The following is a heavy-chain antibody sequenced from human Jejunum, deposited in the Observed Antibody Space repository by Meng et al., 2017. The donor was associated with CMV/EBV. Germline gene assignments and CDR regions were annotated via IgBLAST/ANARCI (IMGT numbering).Heavy chain of an antibody. CDR2: VSHDEGT. Sequence: SRKNYCWSWVRQPPGKGLEWVGYVSHDEGTNRNPSLERRVTTSVDRSKNQFSLKLRSVTAADTAVYYCARDRHSDEITGYSLYFDFWGPGRMVTVSS. J-gene: IGHJ4*02. D-gene: IGHD2-21*01. V-gene: IGHV4-59*01. CDR1: SRKNYC. CDR3: ARDRHSDEITGYSLYFDF.